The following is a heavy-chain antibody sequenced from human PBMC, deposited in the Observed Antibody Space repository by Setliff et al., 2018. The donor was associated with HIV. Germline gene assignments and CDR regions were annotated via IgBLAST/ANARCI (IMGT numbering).Heavy chain of an antibody. J-gene: IGHJ4*02. CDR2: IYHSGST. D-gene: IGHD4-17*01. Sequence: SETLSLTCAVSGGSFSGYYWSWIRQPPGNGLEWIGEIYHSGSTNSNPSLNSRVTISMVASRNQFSLKVTSVTAADTAVYYCAKGAGFYGDYTFDHWGQGRQVTVSS. CDR1: GGSFSGYY. CDR3: AKGAGFYGDYTFDH. V-gene: IGHV4-34*01.